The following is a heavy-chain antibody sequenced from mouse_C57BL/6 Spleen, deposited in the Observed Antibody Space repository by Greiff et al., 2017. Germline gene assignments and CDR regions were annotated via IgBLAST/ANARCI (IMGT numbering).Heavy chain of an antibody. CDR2: INPGSGGT. D-gene: IGHD4-1*01. J-gene: IGHJ2*01. Sequence: QVQLKESGAELVRPGTSVKVSCKASGYAFTNYLIEWVKQRPGQGLEWIGVINPGSGGTNYNEKFKGKATLTADKSSSTAYMQLSSLTSEDSAVYFCAREELGRGFDDWGQGTTLTVSS. V-gene: IGHV1-54*01. CDR3: AREELGRGFDD. CDR1: GYAFTNYL.